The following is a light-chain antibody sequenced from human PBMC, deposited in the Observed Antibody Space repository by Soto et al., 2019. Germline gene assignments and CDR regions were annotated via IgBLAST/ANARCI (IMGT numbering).Light chain of an antibody. CDR2: AAS. CDR3: QQYGNSPWT. J-gene: IGKJ1*01. Sequence: VLTQSPGTLSLSLGDRATLSCRASQTVDHAYVAWYQQRPGQAPSLLIYAASTRATDIPARFSGSGSGTDFTLTISRLEPEDSAVYYCQQYGNSPWTFGQGTKVEIK. CDR1: QTVDHAY. V-gene: IGKV3-20*01.